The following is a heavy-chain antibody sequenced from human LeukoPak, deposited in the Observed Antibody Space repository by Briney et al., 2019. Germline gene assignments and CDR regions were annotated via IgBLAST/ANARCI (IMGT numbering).Heavy chain of an antibody. Sequence: SEALSLTCAVYGGSFSGYYWSWIRQPPGKGLEWIGEINHSGSTNYNPSLKSRVTISVDTSKNQFSLKLSSVTAADTAVYYCASRNEYCSSTSCTKFDPWGQGTLVTVSS. D-gene: IGHD2-2*01. CDR1: GGSFSGYY. V-gene: IGHV4-34*01. J-gene: IGHJ5*02. CDR3: ASRNEYCSSTSCTKFDP. CDR2: INHSGST.